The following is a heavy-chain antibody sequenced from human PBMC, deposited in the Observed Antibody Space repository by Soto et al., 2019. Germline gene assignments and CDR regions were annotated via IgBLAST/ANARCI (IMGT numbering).Heavy chain of an antibody. CDR2: INHSGST. Sequence: QVQLQQWGAGLLKPSETLSLTCAVYGGSFSGYYWSWIRQPPGKGLEWIGEINHSGSTNYNPSLKSRVTISVDTSKTQFSLKLSSVTAADTAVYYCARVRVRAYQDYWGQGTLVTVSS. V-gene: IGHV4-34*01. CDR1: GGSFSGYY. J-gene: IGHJ4*02. CDR3: ARVRVRAYQDY. D-gene: IGHD2-2*01.